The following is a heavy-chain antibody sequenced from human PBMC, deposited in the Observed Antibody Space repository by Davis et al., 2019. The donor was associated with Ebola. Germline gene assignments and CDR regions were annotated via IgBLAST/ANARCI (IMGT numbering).Heavy chain of an antibody. J-gene: IGHJ6*02. CDR2: IIPIFGTA. V-gene: IGHV1-69*13. D-gene: IGHD2-2*01. Sequence: SVKVSCKASGGTFSSYAISWVRQAPGQGLEWMGGIIPIFGTANYAQKFQGRVTITADESTSTAYMELSSLRSEDTAVYYCARDIVVVPAAAGPYYYYYGMDVWGQGTTVTVSS. CDR1: GGTFSSYA. CDR3: ARDIVVVPAAAGPYYYYYGMDV.